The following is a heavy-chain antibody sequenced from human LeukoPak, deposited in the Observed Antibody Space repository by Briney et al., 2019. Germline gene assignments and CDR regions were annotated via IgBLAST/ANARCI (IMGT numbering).Heavy chain of an antibody. Sequence: PSETLPLTCTVSGGSISSYYWSWIRQPPGKGLEWIGYIYYSGSTNYNPSLKSRVTISVDTSKNQFSLKLSSVTAADAAVYYCARSPYPTSCYENWGQGTLVTVSS. CDR1: GGSISSYY. V-gene: IGHV4-59*01. D-gene: IGHD2-2*01. CDR2: IYYSGST. J-gene: IGHJ4*02. CDR3: ARSPYPTSCYEN.